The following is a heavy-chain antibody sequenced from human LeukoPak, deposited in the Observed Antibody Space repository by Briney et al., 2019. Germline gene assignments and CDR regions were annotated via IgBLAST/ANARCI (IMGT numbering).Heavy chain of an antibody. CDR2: IWYDGSNK. CDR1: GFTFSSYG. V-gene: IGHV3-33*01. D-gene: IGHD5-24*01. J-gene: IGHJ4*02. Sequence: PGGSLRLSCAASGFTFSSYGMHWVRQAPGKGLEWXXVIWYDGSNKYYADSVKGRFTISRDNSKNTLYLQMNSLRAEDTAVYYCARGSVDGYRGGIDYWGQGTLVTVSS. CDR3: ARGSVDGYRGGIDY.